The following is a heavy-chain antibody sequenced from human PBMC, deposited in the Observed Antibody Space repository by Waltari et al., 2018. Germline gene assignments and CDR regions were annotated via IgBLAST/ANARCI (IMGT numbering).Heavy chain of an antibody. V-gene: IGHV4-39*01. D-gene: IGHD1-1*01. J-gene: IGHJ4*02. CDR2: KYYPGRT. Sequence: QVQLQESGPRLVKPSETLSLTCTVSGDFITHTIYSWAWIRQPPGKGLEWIGQKYYPGRTEYNPSLESRVTISLDASKNQFSLRLTAVIAADTALYFCAQLDSRNDGDSWGQGVLVTVSS. CDR3: AQLDSRNDGDS. CDR1: GDFITHTIYS.